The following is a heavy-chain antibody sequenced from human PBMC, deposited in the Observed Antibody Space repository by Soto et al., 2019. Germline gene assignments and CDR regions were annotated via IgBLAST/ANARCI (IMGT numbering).Heavy chain of an antibody. Sequence: SETLSLTYTVAVGSIRTGHYYLSWIRQTPGRGLEWIRSICXSGTTHNKTSLSSPVYVSIDTSKNQLSLRLTSVTDADTAVHYCAGSRGRKDHWFCYGMDVGGQGTTVTVSS. CDR3: AGSRGRKDHWFCYGMDV. D-gene: IGHD3-9*01. CDR2: ICXSGTT. V-gene: IGHV4-30-4*01. CDR1: VGSIRTGHYY. J-gene: IGHJ6*02.